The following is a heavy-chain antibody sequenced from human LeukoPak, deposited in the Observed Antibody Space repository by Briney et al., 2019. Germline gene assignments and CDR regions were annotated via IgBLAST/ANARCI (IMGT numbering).Heavy chain of an antibody. D-gene: IGHD3-3*01. Sequence: PGGSLRLSCAASGFTFSIYGMHWVRQAPGKGLEWVAVVWKDGSNKYYADSVKGRFTISRDNSKNTLYLQINSLRAEDTAIYYCAREDIRAPFDYWGQGTLVTVSS. V-gene: IGHV3-33*01. CDR1: GFTFSIYG. J-gene: IGHJ4*02. CDR2: VWKDGSNK. CDR3: AREDIRAPFDY.